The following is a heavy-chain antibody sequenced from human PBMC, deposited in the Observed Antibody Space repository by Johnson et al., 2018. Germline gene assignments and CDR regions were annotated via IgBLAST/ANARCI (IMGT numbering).Heavy chain of an antibody. V-gene: IGHV3-49*03. CDR1: GFTYGDYA. Sequence: VQLVQSGGGLVQPGRSLRLSCTASGFTYGDYAMSWFRQAPGTGLAWVGFIRSTAYGGTTEYDASVNGRFTISRDDAKSIASLQMHSLKTVDTAVYYSTIAKSNHYYFDAFDIWGQGTMVTVSS. CDR3: TIAKSNHYYFDAFDI. D-gene: IGHD2/OR15-2a*01. CDR2: IRSTAYGGTT. J-gene: IGHJ3*02.